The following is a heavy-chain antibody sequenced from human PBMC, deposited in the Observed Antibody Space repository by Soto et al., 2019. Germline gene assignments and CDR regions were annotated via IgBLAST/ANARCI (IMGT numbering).Heavy chain of an antibody. CDR1: GYTLTELS. Sequence: ASGKVSCKVSGYTLTELSMHWVRQAPGKGLEWMGGFDPEDGETIYAQKFQGRVTMTSDTSISTAPMELSSLRSEDTAVYYRARPAETNGWNGFGADKYYFDFWGQGTLVTVSS. V-gene: IGHV1-24*01. J-gene: IGHJ4*02. D-gene: IGHD1-1*01. CDR2: FDPEDGET. CDR3: ARPAETNGWNGFGADKYYFDF.